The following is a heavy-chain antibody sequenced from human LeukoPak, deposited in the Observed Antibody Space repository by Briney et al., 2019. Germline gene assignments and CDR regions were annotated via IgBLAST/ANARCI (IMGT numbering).Heavy chain of an antibody. CDR3: AGDSSGWYNAFDI. J-gene: IGHJ3*02. Sequence: SETLSLTCAVYGGSFSGYYWSWIRQPPGKGLEWIGEINHSGSTNYNPSLKSRVTISVDTSKNQFSLKLSSVTAADTAVYYCAGDSSGWYNAFDIWGQGTMVTVSS. D-gene: IGHD6-19*01. V-gene: IGHV4-34*01. CDR1: GGSFSGYY. CDR2: INHSGST.